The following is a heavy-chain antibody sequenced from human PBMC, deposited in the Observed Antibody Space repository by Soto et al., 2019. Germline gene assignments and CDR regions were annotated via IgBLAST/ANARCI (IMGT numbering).Heavy chain of an antibody. CDR2: TRNKANSYTT. V-gene: IGHV3-72*01. CDR3: ARGVMGPRGWYFDL. J-gene: IGHJ2*01. CDR1: GFTFSDHY. Sequence: HPGGSLRLSCAASGFTFSDHYMDWVRQAPGKGLEWVGRTRNKANSYTTEYAASVKGRFTISRDDSKNSLYLQMNSLKTEDTAVYYCARGVMGPRGWYFDLWGRGTLVTVSS. D-gene: IGHD3-16*01.